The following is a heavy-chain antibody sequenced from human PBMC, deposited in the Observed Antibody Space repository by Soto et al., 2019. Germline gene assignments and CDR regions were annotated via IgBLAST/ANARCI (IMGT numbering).Heavy chain of an antibody. V-gene: IGHV1-69*02. CDR1: GDTFNFYT. D-gene: IGHD3-10*01. Sequence: QVQLVQSGAEVKKPGSSVKVSCKASGDTFNFYTISWVRQAPGQGLEWMGRIIPMLGMSNYAQKFQDRVTIIADKSTSTAYMQLSILRSEDTAIYYCATSYGSGSRPFDYWGQGTLVTVSS. CDR2: IIPMLGMS. J-gene: IGHJ4*02. CDR3: ATSYGSGSRPFDY.